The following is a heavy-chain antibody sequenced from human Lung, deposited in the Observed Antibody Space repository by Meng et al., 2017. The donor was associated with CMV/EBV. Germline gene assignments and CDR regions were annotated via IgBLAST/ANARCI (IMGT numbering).Heavy chain of an antibody. CDR3: AQGPPFDY. Sequence: SWAASGFTVSSNYMSWVRQAPGKGLEWVSVIYSGGSTYYADSVKGRFTISRDNSKNTLYLQMNSLRAEDTAVYYCAQGPPFDYWGQGTLVTVAS. J-gene: IGHJ4*02. CDR2: IYSGGST. CDR1: GFTVSSNY. V-gene: IGHV3-66*02.